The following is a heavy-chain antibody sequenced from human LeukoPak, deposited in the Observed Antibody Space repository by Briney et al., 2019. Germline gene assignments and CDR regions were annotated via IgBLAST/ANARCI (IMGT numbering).Heavy chain of an antibody. V-gene: IGHV3-30*18. J-gene: IGHJ4*02. CDR2: ISYDGSNK. D-gene: IGHD2-2*01. Sequence: PGRSLRLSCAASGFTFSSYGMHWVRQAPGKGLEWVAVISYDGSNKYYADSVKGRFTISRDNSKNTLYLQMNSLRAEDTAVYYCAKDQVVVVPAAAADYWGQGTLVTVSS. CDR3: AKDQVVVVPAAAADY. CDR1: GFTFSSYG.